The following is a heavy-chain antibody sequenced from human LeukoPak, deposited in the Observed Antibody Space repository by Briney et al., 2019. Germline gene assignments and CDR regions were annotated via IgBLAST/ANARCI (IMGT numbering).Heavy chain of an antibody. Sequence: GGSLSLSCAASGFTVSSNSMSWVRQAPGKGLEWVSVIYSGGSTFYADSVKGRFTISRDNSKNTLYLQMNSLRAEDTAVYYCARDLYYYDSSGFDYWGQGTLVTVSS. CDR1: GFTVSSNS. V-gene: IGHV3-66*01. CDR3: ARDLYYYDSSGFDY. D-gene: IGHD3-22*01. CDR2: IYSGGST. J-gene: IGHJ4*02.